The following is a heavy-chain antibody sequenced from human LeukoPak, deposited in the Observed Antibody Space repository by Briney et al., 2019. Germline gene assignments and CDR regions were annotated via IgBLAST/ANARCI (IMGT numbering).Heavy chain of an antibody. CDR2: IYYSGAT. D-gene: IGHD4-17*01. CDR3: ARDRHYGDQVIWFDP. J-gene: IGHJ5*02. CDR1: GGSFSSSSYY. Sequence: SETLSLTCTVSGGSFSSSSYYWGWIRQPPGKGLEWIGSIYYSGATYYNPSLQSRVTISVDTSKNQFSLKLSSVTAADTAVYYCARDRHYGDQVIWFDPWGQGTLVTVSS. V-gene: IGHV4-39*02.